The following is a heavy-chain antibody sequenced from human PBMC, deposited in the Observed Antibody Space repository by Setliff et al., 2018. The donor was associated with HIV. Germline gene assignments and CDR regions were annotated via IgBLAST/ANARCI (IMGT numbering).Heavy chain of an antibody. CDR2: IYYSGST. J-gene: IGHJ6*03. CDR3: ARAPPMLLGIATYNYYYMDV. V-gene: IGHV4-31*03. Sequence: PSETLSLTCTVSGGSISSGGYYWSWIRQPPGKGLEWIGYIYYSGSTYYNPSLKSRVTISVDTSKNQFSLKLSSVTAADTAVYYCARAPPMLLGIATYNYYYMDVWGKGTTVTVSS. CDR1: GGSISSGGYY. D-gene: IGHD7-27*01.